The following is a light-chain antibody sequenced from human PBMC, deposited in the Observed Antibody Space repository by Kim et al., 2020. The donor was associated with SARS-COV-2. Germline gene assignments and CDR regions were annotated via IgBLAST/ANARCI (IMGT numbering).Light chain of an antibody. CDR2: DVS. CDR1: SSDVGGYNY. V-gene: IGLV2-14*03. Sequence: QSALTQSASVSGSPGQSITISCTGTSSDVGGYNYVSWYQQHPGKAPKLMIYDVSNRPSGVSNRFSGSKSGNTASLTISGLQAEDEADYYCSSYTSSSIVVFGGGTQLTVL. J-gene: IGLJ2*01. CDR3: SSYTSSSIVV.